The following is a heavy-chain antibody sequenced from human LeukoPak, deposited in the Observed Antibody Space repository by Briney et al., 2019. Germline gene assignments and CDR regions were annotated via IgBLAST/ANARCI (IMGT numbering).Heavy chain of an antibody. CDR2: ISGSGGST. Sequence: PGGSLRLSCAASGFTFSSYAMSWVRQAPGEGLEWVSAISGSGGSTYYADSVKGRFTISRDNSKNTLYLQMNSLRAEDTAVYYCAKFNSVVVPAATFDYWGQGTLVTVSS. D-gene: IGHD2-2*01. CDR3: AKFNSVVVPAATFDY. V-gene: IGHV3-23*01. J-gene: IGHJ4*02. CDR1: GFTFSSYA.